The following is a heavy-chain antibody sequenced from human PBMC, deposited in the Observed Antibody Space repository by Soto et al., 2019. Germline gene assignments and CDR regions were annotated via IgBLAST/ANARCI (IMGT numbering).Heavy chain of an antibody. V-gene: IGHV4-39*01. Sequence: SETLSLTCAVSGGSISSSSYYWDWIRQPPGKGLEWIGTIYYTGTSNYNPSLKSRVTISVDTSKNQFSLNLSSATAADTAVYYCTRHAIGVVVPAAIRNWGQGSLVTVSS. CDR3: TRHAIGVVVPAAIRN. CDR1: GGSISSSSYY. CDR2: IYYTGTS. J-gene: IGHJ4*02. D-gene: IGHD2-15*01.